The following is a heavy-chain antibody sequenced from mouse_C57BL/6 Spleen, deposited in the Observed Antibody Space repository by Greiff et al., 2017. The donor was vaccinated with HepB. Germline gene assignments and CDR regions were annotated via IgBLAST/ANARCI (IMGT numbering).Heavy chain of an antibody. V-gene: IGHV14-4*01. Sequence: VQLQQSGAELVRPGASVKLSCTASGFNIKDDYMHWVKQRPEQGLEWIGWIDPENGDTEYASKFQGKATITADTSSNTAYLQLSSLTSEDTAVYYCTTYYGSSHYFDYWGQGTTLTVSS. D-gene: IGHD1-1*01. CDR1: GFNIKDDY. CDR3: TTYYGSSHYFDY. CDR2: IDPENGDT. J-gene: IGHJ2*01.